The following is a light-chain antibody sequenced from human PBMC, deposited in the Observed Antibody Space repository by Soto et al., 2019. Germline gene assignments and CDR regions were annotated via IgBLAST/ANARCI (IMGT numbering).Light chain of an antibody. CDR2: EDI. CDR3: CSYAGGTSVV. V-gene: IGLV2-23*01. CDR1: SSDVGSYNL. Sequence: QPVLTQPASVSGSPGQSITISCTGTSSDVGSYNLVSWYQQHPGKAPKLMIYEDIERPSGVSNRFSGSKSGNTASLTISGLQTEDEADYYCCSYAGGTSVVFGGGTKLTVL. J-gene: IGLJ2*01.